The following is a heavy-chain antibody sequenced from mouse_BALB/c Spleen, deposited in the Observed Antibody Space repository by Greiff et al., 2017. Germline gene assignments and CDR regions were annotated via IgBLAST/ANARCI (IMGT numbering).Heavy chain of an antibody. CDR1: GYTFTDYE. CDR2: IDPETGGT. D-gene: IGHD1-1*01. CDR3: TRSGYGSSYYAMDY. Sequence: SGAELVRPGASVTLSCKASGYTFTDYEMHWVKQTPVHGLEWIGAIDPETGGTAYNQKFKGKATLTADKSSSTAYMELRSLTSEDSAVYYCTRSGYGSSYYAMDYWGQGTSVTVSS. J-gene: IGHJ4*01. V-gene: IGHV1-15*01.